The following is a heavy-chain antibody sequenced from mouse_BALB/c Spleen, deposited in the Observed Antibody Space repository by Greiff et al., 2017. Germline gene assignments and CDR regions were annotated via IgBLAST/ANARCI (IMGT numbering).Heavy chain of an antibody. CDR2: ISNGGGST. V-gene: IGHV5-12-2*01. J-gene: IGHJ2*01. Sequence: EVHLVESGGGLVQPGGSLKLSCAASGFTFSSYTMSWVRQTPEKRLEWVAYISNGGGSTYYPDTVKGRFTISRDNAKNTLYLQMSSLKSEDTAMFYCARHSDGSSYQFDDGGQGTTLTVSS. CDR3: ARHSDGSSYQFDD. CDR1: GFTFSSYT. D-gene: IGHD1-1*01.